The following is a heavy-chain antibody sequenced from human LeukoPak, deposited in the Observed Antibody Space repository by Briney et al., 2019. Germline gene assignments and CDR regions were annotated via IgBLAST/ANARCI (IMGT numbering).Heavy chain of an antibody. CDR1: GGSISSYY. J-gene: IGHJ5*02. CDR3: ARDKDCSGGSCYEESWFDP. V-gene: IGHV4-4*07. D-gene: IGHD2-15*01. Sequence: SETLSLTCPVSGGSISSYYWSWIRQPAGKGLEWIGRIYTSGSTNYNPSLKSRVTISVDTSKNQFSLKLSSVTAADTAVYYCARDKDCSGGSCYEESWFDPWGQGTLVTVSS. CDR2: IYTSGST.